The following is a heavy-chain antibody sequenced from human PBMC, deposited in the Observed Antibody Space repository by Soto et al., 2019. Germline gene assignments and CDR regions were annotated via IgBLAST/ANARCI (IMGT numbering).Heavy chain of an antibody. CDR1: GFAFSNYA. Sequence: LRLSCAASGFAFSNYAMGWVRQAPGKGLEWVSSISTSIDATYYADSVKGRFTISRDNSKNTLYLQMNSLRAEDTAVYYCARSARDIGYCSSTSCYWLGFNYFDYWGQGTLVTVSS. CDR2: ISTSIDAT. V-gene: IGHV3-23*01. CDR3: ARSARDIGYCSSTSCYWLGFNYFDY. J-gene: IGHJ4*02. D-gene: IGHD2-2*01.